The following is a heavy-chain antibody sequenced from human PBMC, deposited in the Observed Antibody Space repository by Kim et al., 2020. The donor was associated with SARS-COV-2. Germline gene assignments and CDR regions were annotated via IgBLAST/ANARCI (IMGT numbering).Heavy chain of an antibody. J-gene: IGHJ4*02. Sequence: SETLSLTCTVSGGSISSSSYYWGWIRQPPGKGLEWIGSIYYSGSTYYNPSLKSRVTISVDTSKNQFSLKLSSVTAADTAVYYCARHQYYGSGSYNPWGSWGQGTLVTVSS. CDR3: ARHQYYGSGSYNPWGS. CDR1: GGSISSSSYY. D-gene: IGHD3-10*01. V-gene: IGHV4-39*01. CDR2: IYYSGST.